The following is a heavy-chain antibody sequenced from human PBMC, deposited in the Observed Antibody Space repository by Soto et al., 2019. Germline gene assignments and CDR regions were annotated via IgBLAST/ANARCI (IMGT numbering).Heavy chain of an antibody. CDR2: IRSKVNNYAT. CDR3: TAYCSGGSCYLGYYFDY. J-gene: IGHJ4*01. CDR1: GFTFSGSA. D-gene: IGHD2-15*01. Sequence: GGSLRLSCAASGFTFSGSAIHWVRQASGKGLEWVGRIRSKVNNYATAYAASVKGRFTISRDDSKNTAYLEMNSLNTEDTAIYYCTAYCSGGSCYLGYYFDYWGDGTLVTVSS. V-gene: IGHV3-73*01.